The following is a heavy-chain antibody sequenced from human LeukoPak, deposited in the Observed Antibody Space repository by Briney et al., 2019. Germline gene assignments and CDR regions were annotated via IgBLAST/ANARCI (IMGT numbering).Heavy chain of an antibody. CDR2: ISAYNGNT. CDR3: ARGWVSYTHDY. V-gene: IGHV1-18*01. D-gene: IGHD1-26*01. CDR1: GYTFTSYG. J-gene: IGHJ4*02. Sequence: ASVKVSCKASGYTFTSYGISWVRQAPGQGLEWMGWISAYNGNTNYAQKLQGRVAMTTDTSTSTAYMELSSLRSEDTAVYYCARGWVSYTHDYWGQGTLVTVSS.